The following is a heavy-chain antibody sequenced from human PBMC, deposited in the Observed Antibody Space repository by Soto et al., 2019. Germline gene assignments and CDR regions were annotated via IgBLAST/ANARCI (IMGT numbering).Heavy chain of an antibody. D-gene: IGHD1-26*01. J-gene: IGHJ6*02. Sequence: GGSLRLSCAASGFTFSSYAMSWVLQAPGKGLEWVSAISGSGGSTYYADSVKGRFTISRDNSKNTLYLQMNSLRAEDTAVYYCAKASYGSYYYYGMDVWGQGTTVTVSS. V-gene: IGHV3-23*01. CDR2: ISGSGGST. CDR1: GFTFSSYA. CDR3: AKASYGSYYYYGMDV.